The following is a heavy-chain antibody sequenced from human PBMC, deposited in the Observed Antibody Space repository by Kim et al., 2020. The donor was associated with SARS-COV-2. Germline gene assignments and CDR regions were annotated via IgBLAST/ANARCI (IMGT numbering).Heavy chain of an antibody. J-gene: IGHJ4*02. CDR2: MNPNSGNT. V-gene: IGHV1-8*01. CDR3: ARGGLAYYYDSSGYYDFPGSWSDY. Sequence: ASVKVSCKASGYTFTSYDINWVRQATGQGLEWMGWMNPNSGNTGYAQKFQGRVTMTRNTSISTAYMELSSLRSEDTAVYYCARGGLAYYYDSSGYYDFPGSWSDYWGQGTLVTVSS. D-gene: IGHD3-22*01. CDR1: GYTFTSYD.